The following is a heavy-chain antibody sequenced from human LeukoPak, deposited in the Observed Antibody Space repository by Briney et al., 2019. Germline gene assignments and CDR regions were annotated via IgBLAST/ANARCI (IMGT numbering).Heavy chain of an antibody. D-gene: IGHD2-15*01. J-gene: IGHJ4*02. V-gene: IGHV3-21*01. CDR2: ISRSSTYI. CDR1: GFTFSDYF. CDR3: ARDLEVEGIGPTL. Sequence: GRSLRLSCAASGFTFSDYFMNWVRQAPGKGLEWVSSISRSSTYIYYADSVKGRFTISRDNAKNSLYLQMNSLRAEDTAVYFCARDLEVEGIGPTLWGQGTLVTVSS.